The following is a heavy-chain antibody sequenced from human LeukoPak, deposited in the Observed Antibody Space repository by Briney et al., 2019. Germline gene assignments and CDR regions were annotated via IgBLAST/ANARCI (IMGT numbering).Heavy chain of an antibody. Sequence: SETLSLTCAVYGGSFSGYYWSWIRQPPGKGLEWIGEINHSGSTNYNPSLKSRVTISVGTSKNQFSLKLSSVTAADTAVYYCARTGLPALDGGNDYWGQGTLVTVSS. CDR3: ARTGLPALDGGNDY. CDR1: GGSFSGYY. J-gene: IGHJ4*02. D-gene: IGHD4-23*01. V-gene: IGHV4-34*01. CDR2: INHSGST.